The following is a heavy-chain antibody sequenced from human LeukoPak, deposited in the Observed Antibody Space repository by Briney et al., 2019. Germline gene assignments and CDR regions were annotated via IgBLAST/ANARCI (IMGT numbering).Heavy chain of an antibody. CDR1: GFTFSTYS. CDR3: ASGRNGWYYFDY. D-gene: IGHD6-19*01. CDR2: ISSDGNYI. Sequence: KPGGSLRLSCAASGFTFSTYSMNWVRQAPGKGLEWVSSISSDGNYIYYADSVKGRFTISRDNAENSLYLQMNSLRAEDTAVYYCASGRNGWYYFDYWGQGTLVTVSS. V-gene: IGHV3-21*01. J-gene: IGHJ4*02.